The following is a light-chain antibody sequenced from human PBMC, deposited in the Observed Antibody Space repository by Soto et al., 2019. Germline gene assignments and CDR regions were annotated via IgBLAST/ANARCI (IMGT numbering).Light chain of an antibody. CDR2: AAS. Sequence: DIQMTQSPSSLSASVGDRVTITCRASQSISSYLNWYQQKPGKAPKLLIYAASSLQSGVPSRFSGSGSGRDFTLTISSLKPEDFATYYCQQSYSTPFTFGPGTKVDIK. CDR3: QQSYSTPFT. J-gene: IGKJ3*01. V-gene: IGKV1-39*01. CDR1: QSISSY.